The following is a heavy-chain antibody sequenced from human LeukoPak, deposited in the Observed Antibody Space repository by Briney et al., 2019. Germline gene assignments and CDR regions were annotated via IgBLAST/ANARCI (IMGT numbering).Heavy chain of an antibody. Sequence: GGSLRLSCAASGFTFSSYSMNWVRQAPGKGLEWVSSITGSSNYIYYSDSVKGRFTISRDNAKNSLYLQMNSLRVEDTAVYYCARVGAEDGQWLDPRPSNWFDPWGQGTLVTVSS. V-gene: IGHV3-21*01. CDR2: ITGSSNYI. D-gene: IGHD6-19*01. CDR1: GFTFSSYS. CDR3: ARVGAEDGQWLDPRPSNWFDP. J-gene: IGHJ5*02.